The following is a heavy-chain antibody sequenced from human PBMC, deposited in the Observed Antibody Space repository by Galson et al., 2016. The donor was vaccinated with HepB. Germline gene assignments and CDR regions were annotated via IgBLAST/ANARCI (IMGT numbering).Heavy chain of an antibody. CDR2: ISSDSSYI. Sequence: SLRLSCAASGFTFRNHAMNWVRQALGKGLEWVSSISSDSSYIYYADSLKGRFTISRDNAKNSLYLQMNSLRAEDTAVYYCASRFLSPGRKSTSQFDYWGQGSLVTVSS. V-gene: IGHV3-21*01. CDR1: GFTFRNHA. J-gene: IGHJ4*02. D-gene: IGHD1-14*01. CDR3: ASRFLSPGRKSTSQFDY.